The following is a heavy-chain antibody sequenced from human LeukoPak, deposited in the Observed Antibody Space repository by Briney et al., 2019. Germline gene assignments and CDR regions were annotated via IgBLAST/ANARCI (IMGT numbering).Heavy chain of an antibody. CDR2: MNPNSGNT. Sequence: VASVKVSCKASGYTFTSYDINWVRQATGQGLEWMGWMNPNSGNTGYAQKFQGRVTSTRNTSISTAYMELSSLRSEDTAVYYCARGSYCSSTSCYTGYYYYYYMDVWGKGTTVTVSS. V-gene: IGHV1-8*03. CDR1: GYTFTSYD. CDR3: ARGSYCSSTSCYTGYYYYYYMDV. J-gene: IGHJ6*03. D-gene: IGHD2-2*02.